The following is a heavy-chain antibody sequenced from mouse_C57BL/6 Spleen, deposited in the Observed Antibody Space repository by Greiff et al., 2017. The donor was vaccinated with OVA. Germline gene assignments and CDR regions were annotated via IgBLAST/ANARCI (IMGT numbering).Heavy chain of an antibody. CDR1: GYTFTSYW. V-gene: IGHV1-69*01. J-gene: IGHJ3*01. CDR3: ASDGFAY. Sequence: SCKASGYTFTSYWMHWVKQRPGQGLEWIGEIDPSDSYTNYNQKFKGKYTLTVDKSSSIAYMQLSSLTSEDSAVYYCASDGFAYWGQGTLVTVSA. CDR2: IDPSDSYT. D-gene: IGHD2-3*01.